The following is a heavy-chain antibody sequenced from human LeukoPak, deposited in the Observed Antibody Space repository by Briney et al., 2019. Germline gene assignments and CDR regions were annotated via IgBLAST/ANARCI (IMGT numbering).Heavy chain of an antibody. D-gene: IGHD3-10*01. Sequence: ASVKVSCKASGYTFTGYYMHWVRQSPGQGLEWMGWINPNSGGTNYAQKFQGRVTMTRDTSISTAYMELSRLRSDDTAVYYCVGVPPYYGSPFDYWGQGTLVTVSS. CDR3: VGVPPYYGSPFDY. V-gene: IGHV1-2*02. CDR2: INPNSGGT. J-gene: IGHJ4*02. CDR1: GYTFTGYY.